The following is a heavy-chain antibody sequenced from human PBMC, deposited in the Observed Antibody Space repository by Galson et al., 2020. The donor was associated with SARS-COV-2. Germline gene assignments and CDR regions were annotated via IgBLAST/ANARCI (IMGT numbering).Heavy chain of an antibody. V-gene: IGHV3-48*03. CDR2: ISSSGSTI. Sequence: GGSLRLSCAASGFTFSSYEMNWVRQAPGKGLEWVSYISSSGSTIYYADSVKGRFTISRDNAKNSLYLQMNSLRAEDTAVYYCARDSRLRYFDWLIYQSCYFDYWGQGTLVTVSS. J-gene: IGHJ4*02. CDR1: GFTFSSYE. CDR3: ARDSRLRYFDWLIYQSCYFDY. D-gene: IGHD3-9*01.